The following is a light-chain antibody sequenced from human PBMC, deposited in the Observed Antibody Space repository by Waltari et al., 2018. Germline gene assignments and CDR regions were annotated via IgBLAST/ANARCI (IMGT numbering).Light chain of an antibody. Sequence: DIQMTQSPSSLSASVGARVTITCRASQYIDSYLNWYQQKPGKAPKLLISVASRVQSGVPSRFSGSGSGTDFTLTISSLQPEDFATYFCQQSYSSPRTFGQGTKVEIK. V-gene: IGKV1-39*01. CDR2: VAS. J-gene: IGKJ1*01. CDR1: QYIDSY. CDR3: QQSYSSPRT.